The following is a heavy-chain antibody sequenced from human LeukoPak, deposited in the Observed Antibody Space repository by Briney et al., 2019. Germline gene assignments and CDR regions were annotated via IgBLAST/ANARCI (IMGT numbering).Heavy chain of an antibody. D-gene: IGHD3-16*02. J-gene: IGHJ4*02. Sequence: GASVKVSCKVSGYTLTELSMHWVRQAPGKGLEWMGGFDPEDGETIYAQKFQGRVTMTEDTSTDTAYMELSSLRSEDTAVYYCATVPYDYVWGSYRYTVADYWGQGTLVTVSS. V-gene: IGHV1-24*01. CDR1: GYTLTELS. CDR2: FDPEDGET. CDR3: ATVPYDYVWGSYRYTVADY.